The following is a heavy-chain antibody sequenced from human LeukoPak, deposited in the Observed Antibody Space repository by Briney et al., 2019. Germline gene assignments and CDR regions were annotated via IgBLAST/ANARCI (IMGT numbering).Heavy chain of an antibody. CDR2: ISSSGSTI. J-gene: IGHJ6*03. CDR3: ARDSLWFGELFGGHYYYMDV. CDR1: GFTFSSYE. V-gene: IGHV3-48*03. D-gene: IGHD3-10*01. Sequence: GGSLRHSCAASGFTFSSYEMNWVRQAPGKGLEWVSYISSSGSTIYYADSVKGRFTISRDNAKNSLYLQMNSLRAQDTAVYYCARDSLWFGELFGGHYYYMDVWGKGTTVTISS.